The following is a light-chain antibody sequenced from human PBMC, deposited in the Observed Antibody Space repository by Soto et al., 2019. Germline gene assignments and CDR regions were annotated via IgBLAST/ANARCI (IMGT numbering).Light chain of an antibody. CDR3: QQYKNWPPMGGDT. J-gene: IGKJ2*01. V-gene: IGKV3-15*01. Sequence: EIVMTQSPATLSVSPGERATLSCRASQSVSSNLAWYQQKPGQAPRLLIYGASTRATGIPARFSGSGSGTEFILTISSLQSEDFAVYYCQQYKNWPPMGGDTCGQGT. CDR1: QSVSSN. CDR2: GAS.